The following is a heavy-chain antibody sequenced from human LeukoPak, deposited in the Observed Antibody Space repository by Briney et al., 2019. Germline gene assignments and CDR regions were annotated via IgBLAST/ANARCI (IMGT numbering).Heavy chain of an antibody. CDR3: ARVFHTHSISSGWWYYFDY. CDR1: GFTFSSYA. Sequence: GGALRLSCAASGFTFSSYAMPWVRQAPGKGLEGGAVISYDGSNKYYADSVKGRFTTSRDNSKNPLYLQMNSLRAEDTAVYYYARVFHTHSISSGWWYYFDYWGQGTLVTVSS. CDR2: ISYDGSNK. V-gene: IGHV3-30-3*01. J-gene: IGHJ4*02. D-gene: IGHD6-19*01.